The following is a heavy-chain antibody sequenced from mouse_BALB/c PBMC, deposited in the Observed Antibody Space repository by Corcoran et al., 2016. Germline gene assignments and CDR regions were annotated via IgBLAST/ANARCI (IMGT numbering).Heavy chain of an antibody. D-gene: IGHD2-10*01. CDR3: ARDSYYGNYGIAY. CDR2: IDPSDSET. CDR1: GYSFTSYW. Sequence: QVQLQQSGPQLVRPGASVKISCKASGYSFTSYWMHWVKQRPGQGLEWIGMIDPSDSETRLNQKFMDKATLTVDKSSSTAYMQLSSPTSEDSAVYYCARDSYYGNYGIAYWGQGTLVTVSA. V-gene: IGHV1S126*01. J-gene: IGHJ3*01.